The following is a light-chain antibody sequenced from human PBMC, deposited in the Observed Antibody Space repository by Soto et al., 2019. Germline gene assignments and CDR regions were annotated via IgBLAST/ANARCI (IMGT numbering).Light chain of an antibody. Sequence: EIVMTQSPATLSVSPGERATLSCRARQSISSSLAWYQQRPGQAPRLLSYGTTTRAAGVPSRFSGSGSGAEFTLTISSLQSEDFAVYYCQQHGGSPLYTFGQGTKLEIK. CDR3: QQHGGSPLYT. CDR2: GTT. J-gene: IGKJ2*01. V-gene: IGKV3-15*01. CDR1: QSISSS.